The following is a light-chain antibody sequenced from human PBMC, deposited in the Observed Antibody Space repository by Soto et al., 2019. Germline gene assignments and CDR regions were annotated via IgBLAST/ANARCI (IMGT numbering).Light chain of an antibody. CDR1: QPISDY. Sequence: DIQMTQSPSSLSASVGDRVTITCRTSQPISDYLNWYQQKPGKAPTLLIYTTSNLQSGVPSRVSGSGSATHFTLTISSLQPEDFATYYCQQHYNTPRTFGQGTKVEIK. CDR2: TTS. J-gene: IGKJ1*01. CDR3: QQHYNTPRT. V-gene: IGKV1-39*01.